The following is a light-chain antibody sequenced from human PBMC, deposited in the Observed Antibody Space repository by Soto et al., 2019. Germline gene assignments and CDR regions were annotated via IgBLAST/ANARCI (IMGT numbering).Light chain of an antibody. CDR3: QHYYTYPYT. V-gene: IGKV1-8*01. Sequence: AIRMTQSPSSFSASTGDRVTITCRASQGISSYLAWYQQKPGKAPKLLIYAASTLKSRVQSRCIGSESGTDFTLTISILQSEDFATYYCQHYYTYPYTFGQGTKLEIK. CDR2: AAS. J-gene: IGKJ2*01. CDR1: QGISSY.